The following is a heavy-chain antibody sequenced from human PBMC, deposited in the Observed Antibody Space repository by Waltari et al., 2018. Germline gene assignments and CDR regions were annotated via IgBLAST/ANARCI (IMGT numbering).Heavy chain of an antibody. Sequence: QVQLQESGPGLVKPSEPLSLTCTVSGGPISSYHWSWILPPPGKGLEWIGYIYYSGSTNYNPSLKSRVTISVDTSKNQFSLKLSSVTAADTAVYYCARARTEARIYYGMDVWGQGTTVTVSS. J-gene: IGHJ6*02. CDR1: GGPISSYH. CDR2: IYYSGST. V-gene: IGHV4-59*01. CDR3: ARARTEARIYYGMDV.